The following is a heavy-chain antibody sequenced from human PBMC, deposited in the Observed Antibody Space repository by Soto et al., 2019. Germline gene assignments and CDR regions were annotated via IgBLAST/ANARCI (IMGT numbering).Heavy chain of an antibody. CDR3: ARDRGPSSGYYPYWFDP. CDR2: IIPIFGTA. CDR1: GGTFSSYA. V-gene: IGHV1-69*12. D-gene: IGHD3-22*01. J-gene: IGHJ5*02. Sequence: QVQLVQSGAAVKKPGSSVKVSCKASGGTFSSYAITWVRQAPGQGLEWMGGIIPIFGTANYAQKFQGRVTITADESTSTAYMELSSLRSEDTDVYYCARDRGPSSGYYPYWFDPWGQGTLVTVSS.